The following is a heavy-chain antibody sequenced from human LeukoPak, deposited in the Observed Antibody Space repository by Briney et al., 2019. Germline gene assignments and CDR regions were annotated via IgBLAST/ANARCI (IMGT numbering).Heavy chain of an antibody. CDR2: IYYSGDT. D-gene: IGHD3-22*01. V-gene: IGHV4-59*08. CDR1: RGSISGYS. Sequence: PSETLSLTCTVSRGSISGYSWSWIRQSPGGGLEWIGYIYYSGDTAYNPSLKSRVTISVDTSKNQFSLKLSSVTAADTAVYFCARGPYSYDSSGAFDIWGQGTMVTVSS. CDR3: ARGPYSYDSSGAFDI. J-gene: IGHJ3*02.